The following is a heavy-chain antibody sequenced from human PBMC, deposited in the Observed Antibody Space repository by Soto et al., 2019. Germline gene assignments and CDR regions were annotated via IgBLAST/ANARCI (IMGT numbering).Heavy chain of an antibody. Sequence: PSETLSLTCAVYGGSFSGYYWSWIRQPPGKGLEWIGEINHSGSTNYNPSLKSRVTISVDTSKNQFSLKLTSVTAADTAVYYCATRFYTWGVFFDYWGKGTPVTVSS. V-gene: IGHV4-34*01. CDR1: GGSFSGYY. D-gene: IGHD3-16*01. J-gene: IGHJ4*02. CDR3: ATRFYTWGVFFDY. CDR2: INHSGST.